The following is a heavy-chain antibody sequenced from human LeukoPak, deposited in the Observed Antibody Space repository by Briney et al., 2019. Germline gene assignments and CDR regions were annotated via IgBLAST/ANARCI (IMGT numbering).Heavy chain of an antibody. CDR2: IHTSGST. Sequence: SETLSLTCTVSGGSISSYYWSWIRQPPGKGLEWIGRIHTSGSTNYSPSLKSRVTMSVDTSKNQFSLKLSSVTAADTAKYYCAKDKEVATIPPWMDWGQGTLVTVSS. V-gene: IGHV4-4*07. J-gene: IGHJ4*02. CDR3: AKDKEVATIPPWMD. D-gene: IGHD5-12*01. CDR1: GGSISSYY.